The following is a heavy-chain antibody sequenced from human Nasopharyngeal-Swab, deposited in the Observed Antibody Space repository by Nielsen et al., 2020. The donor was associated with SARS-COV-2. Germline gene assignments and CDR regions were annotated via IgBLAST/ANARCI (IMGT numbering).Heavy chain of an antibody. J-gene: IGHJ5*02. D-gene: IGHD2-15*01. CDR3: AHRFCSGGKCYSTDWFDP. V-gene: IGHV2-5*02. CDR2: IYWDNSK. Sequence: SGPTLVKPPQTLTLTFTFSGFSLNTNGVGVGCIRQPPGKALEWLALIYWDNSKRYNPSLKSRLAITKDTSKNQVVLTMTNMDPVDTATYYCAHRFCSGGKCYSTDWFDPWGQGTLVTVSS. CDR1: GFSLNTNGVG.